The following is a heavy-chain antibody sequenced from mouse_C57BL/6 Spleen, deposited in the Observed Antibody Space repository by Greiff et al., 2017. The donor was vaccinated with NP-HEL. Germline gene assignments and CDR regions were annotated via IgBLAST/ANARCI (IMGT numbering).Heavy chain of an antibody. CDR1: GYTFTSYW. V-gene: IGHV1-55*01. J-gene: IGHJ3*01. Sequence: QVQLQQPGAELVKPGASVKMSCKASGYTFTSYWITWVKQRPGQGLEWIGDIYPGSGSTNYNEKFKSKATLTVDTSSSTAYMQLSSLTSEDSAVYYCARRYDYHAWFAYWGQGTLVTVSA. D-gene: IGHD2-4*01. CDR3: ARRYDYHAWFAY. CDR2: IYPGSGST.